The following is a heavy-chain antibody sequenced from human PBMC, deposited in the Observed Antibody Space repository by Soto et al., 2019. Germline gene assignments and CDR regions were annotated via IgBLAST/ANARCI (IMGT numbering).Heavy chain of an antibody. CDR3: ARVRSGSYSDSFDY. CDR1: GYTFTGYA. D-gene: IGHD1-26*01. CDR2: IDAVNGNT. J-gene: IGHJ4*02. V-gene: IGHV1-3*01. Sequence: ASVKVSCKASGYTFTGYALHWVRQAPGRGLEWMGWIDAVNGNTKYSQKFQDRVTMTRDTSASTGYMELSSLRSEDTAVYYCARVRSGSYSDSFDYWGQGTLVTVSS.